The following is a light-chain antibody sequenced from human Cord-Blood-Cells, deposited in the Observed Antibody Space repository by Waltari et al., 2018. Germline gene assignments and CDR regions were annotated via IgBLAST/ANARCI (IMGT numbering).Light chain of an antibody. CDR1: SSDVGGYNL. CDR2: EVS. CDR3: CSYAGSSTLV. Sequence: QSALTQPASVSGSPGQSITISCPGTSSDVGGYNLFSWYQQHPGKAPKPMIYEVSKRPSGVSNRFSGSKSGNTASLTISGLQAEDEADYYCCSYAGSSTLVFGGGTKLTVL. V-gene: IGLV2-23*02. J-gene: IGLJ3*02.